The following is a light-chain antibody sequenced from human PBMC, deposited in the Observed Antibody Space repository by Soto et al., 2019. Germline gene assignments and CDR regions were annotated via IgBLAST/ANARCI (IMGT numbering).Light chain of an antibody. CDR3: CSSAPDSTCV. V-gene: IGLV2-23*01. Sequence: QSALAQPASVSGSPGQSITISCTGTSSVVGAYDSVSWYQQHPHKAPQLIIYKGTQRPSGVSNRFSGSTSGNAASLTISGLQADDEADYFCCSSAPDSTCVCGTGTKVTVL. J-gene: IGLJ1*01. CDR1: SSVVGAYDS. CDR2: KGT.